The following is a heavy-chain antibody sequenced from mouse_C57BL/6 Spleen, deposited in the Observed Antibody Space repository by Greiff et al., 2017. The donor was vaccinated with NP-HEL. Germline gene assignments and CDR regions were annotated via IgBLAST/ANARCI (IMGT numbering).Heavy chain of an antibody. Sequence: EVKLQESGPGLVKPSQSLSLTCSVSGYSITSGYYWNWIRQSPGNKLEWMGYISYDGSNNYNPSLKNRISITRDTSKNQFFLKLNSVTTEDTATYYCARAGHFDYWGQGTTLTVSS. CDR2: ISYDGSN. CDR1: GYSITSGYY. CDR3: ARAGHFDY. J-gene: IGHJ2*01. V-gene: IGHV3-6*01.